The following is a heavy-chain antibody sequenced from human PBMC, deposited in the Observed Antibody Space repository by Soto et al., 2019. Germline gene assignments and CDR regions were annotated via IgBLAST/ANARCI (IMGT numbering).Heavy chain of an antibody. CDR1: GFSFRIYS. V-gene: IGHV3-21*01. D-gene: IGHD6-13*01. Sequence: RRLSCAASGFSFRIYSMNWVRQAPGKGLEWVSSISGSSSSIYYADSVKGRFTISRDNAKNSLYLQMNSLRAEDTAVFYCVSARGSSWYFAYWGKGALVTVSS. J-gene: IGHJ4*02. CDR2: ISGSSSSI. CDR3: VSARGSSWYFAY.